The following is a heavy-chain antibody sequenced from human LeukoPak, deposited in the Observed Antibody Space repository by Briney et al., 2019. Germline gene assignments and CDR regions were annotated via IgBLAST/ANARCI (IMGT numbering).Heavy chain of an antibody. D-gene: IGHD2-2*01. Sequence: SQTLSLTCTVSGGSISSGSYYWSWIRQPAGKGLEWIGRIYTSGSTNYNPSLKSRVTISVDTSKNQFSLKLSSVTAADTAVYYCARADLPAPHYYYGMDVWGQGTTVTVSS. V-gene: IGHV4-61*02. CDR2: IYTSGST. CDR3: ARADLPAPHYYYGMDV. CDR1: GGSISSGSYY. J-gene: IGHJ6*02.